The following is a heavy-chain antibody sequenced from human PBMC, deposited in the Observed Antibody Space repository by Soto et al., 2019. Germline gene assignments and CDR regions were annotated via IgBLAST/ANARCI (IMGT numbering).Heavy chain of an antibody. Sequence: QVHLVESGGGVVQPGRSLTLSCTASGFAFSNYGIHWVRQAPGRGLEWVAVIWSDGTKKFYAGSVRDRFTISRDNSKNTIYLQMNSLRAEDTAVYYCARDWWEEPAGKETVSQFDYWGQGTLVTVSS. CDR1: GFAFSNYG. CDR3: ARDWWEEPAGKETVSQFDY. CDR2: IWSDGTKK. J-gene: IGHJ4*02. D-gene: IGHD6-13*01. V-gene: IGHV3-33*01.